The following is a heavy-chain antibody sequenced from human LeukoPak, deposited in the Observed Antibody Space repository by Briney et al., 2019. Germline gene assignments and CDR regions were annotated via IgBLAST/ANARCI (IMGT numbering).Heavy chain of an antibody. V-gene: IGHV3-11*01. Sequence: GRSLRLSCAASGFTFSDYYMSWLRQAPGKGLEWVSYISSSGSTIYYADSVKGRFTISRDNAKNSLYLQMNSLRAEDTAVYYCARVAMYYYGSGSYYNPPFYWGQGTLVTVSS. J-gene: IGHJ4*02. CDR3: ARVAMYYYGSGSYYNPPFY. CDR1: GFTFSDYY. D-gene: IGHD3-10*01. CDR2: ISSSGSTI.